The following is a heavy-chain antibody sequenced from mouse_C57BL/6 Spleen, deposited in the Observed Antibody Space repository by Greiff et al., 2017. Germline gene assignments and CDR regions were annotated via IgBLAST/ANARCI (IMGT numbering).Heavy chain of an antibody. Sequence: EVKLVESGGGLVQPGGSMKLSCVASGFTFSNYWMNWVRQSPEKGLEWVAQIRLKSDNYATHYAESVKGRFTISRDDSKSSVYLQMNNLRAEDTGIYYCTGLYDGYYFYAMDYWGQGTSVTVSS. CDR3: TGLYDGYYFYAMDY. CDR2: IRLKSDNYAT. CDR1: GFTFSNYW. V-gene: IGHV6-3*01. J-gene: IGHJ4*01. D-gene: IGHD2-3*01.